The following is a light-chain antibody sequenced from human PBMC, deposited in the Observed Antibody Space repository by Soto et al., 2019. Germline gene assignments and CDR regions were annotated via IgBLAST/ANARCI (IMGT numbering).Light chain of an antibody. CDR2: DAS. V-gene: IGKV3-15*01. CDR1: QSVNSN. CDR3: QQYDSWPQWT. Sequence: EILMTQSPATLSVSPGERATLSCRASQSVNSNLAWYQQKPGQAPRLLIYDASTRATGIPARFSGSGSGTEFTLTISSLQSEDFAFYYCQQYDSWPQWTFGQGTKVEI. J-gene: IGKJ1*01.